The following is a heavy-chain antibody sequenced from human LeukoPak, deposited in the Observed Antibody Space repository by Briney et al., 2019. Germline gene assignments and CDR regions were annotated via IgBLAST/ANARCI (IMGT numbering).Heavy chain of an antibody. V-gene: IGHV1-8*02. CDR2: MNPGSGNT. J-gene: IGHJ4*02. CDR3: ARNVRDTGDFDY. Sequence: ASVKVSCKASGGTFSSYAINWVRQATGQGLEWMGWMNPGSGNTGYAQKFQGRVTMTRNTAIRTAYMELSSLRSEDTAVYYCARNVRDTGDFDYWGQGTLVTVSS. CDR1: GGTFSSYA. D-gene: IGHD3-10*01.